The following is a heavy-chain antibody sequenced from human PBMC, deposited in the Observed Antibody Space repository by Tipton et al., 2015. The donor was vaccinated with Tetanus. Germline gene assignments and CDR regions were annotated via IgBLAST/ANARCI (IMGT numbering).Heavy chain of an antibody. D-gene: IGHD2-21*02. Sequence: SLRPSCAASGFTFDDYAMHWVRQAPGKGLEWVSGISWYSGSIGYADSVKGRFTISRDNAKNSLYLQMNGLGAGDTAVYYCARATRRSYCGAGCYSHYGMDVWGQGTTVTVSS. J-gene: IGHJ6*02. CDR2: ISWYSGSI. CDR1: GFTFDDYA. CDR3: ARATRRSYCGAGCYSHYGMDV. V-gene: IGHV3-9*01.